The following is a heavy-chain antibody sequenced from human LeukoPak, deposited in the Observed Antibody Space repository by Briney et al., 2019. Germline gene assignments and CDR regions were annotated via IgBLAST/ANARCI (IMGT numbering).Heavy chain of an antibody. CDR2: ISTSGNYI. V-gene: IGHV3-21*01. Sequence: GGSLRLSCAASGFTFSSYSMNWVRQAPGKGLEWVSYISTSGNYIYYSDSVRGRFTISRDNAKNSLYLQMHSLRADDTAVYYCARGAYNSGGTLEIWGQGTLVTVSS. CDR1: GFTFSSYS. D-gene: IGHD3-22*01. J-gene: IGHJ4*02. CDR3: ARGAYNSGGTLEI.